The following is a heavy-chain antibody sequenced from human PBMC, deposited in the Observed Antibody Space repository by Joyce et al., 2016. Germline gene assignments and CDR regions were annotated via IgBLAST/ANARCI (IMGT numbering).Heavy chain of an antibody. CDR3: AQTYGDYSSPFDY. CDR1: GFSLSTSGMS. V-gene: IGHV2-70*15. D-gene: IGHD4-17*01. CDR2: IDWDDDK. J-gene: IGHJ4*02. Sequence: QVTLRESGPALVKPTQTLTLTCTFSGFSLSTSGMSVSWIRQPPGKALEWLARIDWDDDKYYSTSLKPRLTISKDTSRTQVVLTLTNMDPVDTATYFCAQTYGDYSSPFDYWGRGTLVTVSS.